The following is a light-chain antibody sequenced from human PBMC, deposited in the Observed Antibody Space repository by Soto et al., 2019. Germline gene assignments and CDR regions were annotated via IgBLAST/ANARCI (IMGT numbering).Light chain of an antibody. CDR2: GAS. CDR1: QSVNSRY. Sequence: ETVLTQSPGTLSLSPGERATLSCRASQSVNSRYLAWYQQKPGQAPSLLIYGASNSATGIPYRFSGSGSGIDFTLTISRLEPEDFAVYFFQQYGSPPFSFGQGTKVEIK. J-gene: IGKJ2*03. CDR3: QQYGSPPFS. V-gene: IGKV3-20*01.